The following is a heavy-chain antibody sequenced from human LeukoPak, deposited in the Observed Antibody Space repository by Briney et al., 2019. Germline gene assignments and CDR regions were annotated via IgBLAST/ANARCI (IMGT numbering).Heavy chain of an antibody. V-gene: IGHV3-48*03. CDR2: ISSSGSTI. CDR1: GFPFSSYE. CDR3: AKSIRRGSYYFFDY. D-gene: IGHD1-26*01. J-gene: IGHJ4*02. Sequence: GGPLRLSCAASGFPFSSYEMNWVRQAPGKGLEWVSYISSSGSTIYYADSVKGRFTISRDNSKNTLYLQMNSLRAEDTAVYYCAKSIRRGSYYFFDYWGQGTLVTVSS.